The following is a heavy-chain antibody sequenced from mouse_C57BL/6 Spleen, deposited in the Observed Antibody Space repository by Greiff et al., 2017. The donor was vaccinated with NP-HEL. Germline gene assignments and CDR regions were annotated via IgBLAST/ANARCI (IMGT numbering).Heavy chain of an antibody. D-gene: IGHD1-1*01. J-gene: IGHJ1*03. CDR3: ARVRDYDGNWYFDV. CDR1: GFTFSSYG. V-gene: IGHV5-6*01. Sequence: EVKLVESGGDLVKPGGSLKLSCAASGFTFSSYGMSWVRQTPDKRLEWVATISSGGSYTYYPDSVKGRFTISRDNAKNTLYLQMSSLKSEDTAMDYWARVRDYDGNWYFDVWGTGTTVTVSS. CDR2: ISSGGSYT.